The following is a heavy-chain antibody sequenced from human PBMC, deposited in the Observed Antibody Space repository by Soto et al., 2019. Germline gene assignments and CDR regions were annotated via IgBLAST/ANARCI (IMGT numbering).Heavy chain of an antibody. CDR3: ARKGRGYRHTYFDY. Sequence: PSETLSLTCAVSGYSISSGYYGGWIRQPPGKGLEWSGSIYHSGSTYYNPSLKSRVTISVDTSKNPFSLKLSSVTAADTAVYYCARKGRGYRHTYFDYWGQGTLVTVSS. J-gene: IGHJ4*02. V-gene: IGHV4-38-2*01. D-gene: IGHD5-18*01. CDR1: GYSISSGYY. CDR2: IYHSGST.